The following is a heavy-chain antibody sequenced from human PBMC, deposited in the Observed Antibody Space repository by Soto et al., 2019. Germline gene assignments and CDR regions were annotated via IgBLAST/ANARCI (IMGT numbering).Heavy chain of an antibody. Sequence: EVQLVESGGGLVQPGGSLRLSCAASGFTFSSYSMNWVRQAPGKGLEWVSYISSSSSTIYYADSVKGRFTISRDNAKNSLYLQMNSLRDEDTAVYYCARAFWPMSGPVTEIFAQKYYYYYYGMDVWGQGTTVTVSS. D-gene: IGHD3-3*01. CDR3: ARAFWPMSGPVTEIFAQKYYYYYYGMDV. CDR1: GFTFSSYS. J-gene: IGHJ6*02. CDR2: ISSSSSTI. V-gene: IGHV3-48*02.